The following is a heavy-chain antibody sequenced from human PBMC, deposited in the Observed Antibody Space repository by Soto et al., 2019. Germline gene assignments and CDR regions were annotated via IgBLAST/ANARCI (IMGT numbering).Heavy chain of an antibody. CDR2: INHSGST. V-gene: IGHV4-34*01. D-gene: IGHD3-3*01. CDR1: GGCFSGYY. CDR3: ARGKRNYDFWSGYSHGGGYYMDV. J-gene: IGHJ6*03. Sequence: PSETLSLTCAVYGGCFSGYYWSWIRQPPGKGLEWIGEINHSGSTNYNPSLKSRVTISVDTSKNQFSLKLSSVTAADTAVYYCARGKRNYDFWSGYSHGGGYYMDVWGKGPTVTVSS.